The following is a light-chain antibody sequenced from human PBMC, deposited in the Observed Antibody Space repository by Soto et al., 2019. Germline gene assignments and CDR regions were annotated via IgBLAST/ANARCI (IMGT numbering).Light chain of an antibody. CDR3: IQLSHCPRT. CDR2: QVS. J-gene: IGKJ1*01. Sequence: VLTQTPLSSPVTLGQPASISCRSSQSLVYSDGNTYLSWLQQRPGQPPRLLIYQVSNRFSGVTDRFSGSGAGTDFTLKISRVEAEDVGVYSCIQLSHCPRTFGQGTKVEIK. V-gene: IGKV2-24*01. CDR1: QSLVYSDGNTY.